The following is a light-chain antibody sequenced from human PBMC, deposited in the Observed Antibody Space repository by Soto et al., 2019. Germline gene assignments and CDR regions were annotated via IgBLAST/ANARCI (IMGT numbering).Light chain of an antibody. J-gene: IGKJ1*01. CDR3: QQRSHWPT. CDR2: DAS. V-gene: IGKV3-11*01. Sequence: EIVSTQSPATLSLSPGERATLSCRASQTVSSYLAWYQQRPGQAPRLLIYDASNRATGIPARFSASGSGTDFTLTISSLEPEDFAVYYCQQRSHWPTFGQGTKVDIK. CDR1: QTVSSY.